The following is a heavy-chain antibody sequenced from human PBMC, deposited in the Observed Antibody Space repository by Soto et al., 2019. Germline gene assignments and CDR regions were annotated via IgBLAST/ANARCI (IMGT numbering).Heavy chain of an antibody. CDR3: ARHSYCISTSCYRGWFDP. V-gene: IGHV4-39*01. Sequence: QLQLQESGPGLVKPSETLSLTCTVSGGSISSSSYYWGWIRQPPGKGLEWIGSIYYSGSTYYNPSLKSRVTISVDTSKNQFSLKLSSVTAADTAVYYCARHSYCISTSCYRGWFDPWGQGTLVTVSS. CDR2: IYYSGST. D-gene: IGHD2-2*01. CDR1: GGSISSSSYY. J-gene: IGHJ5*02.